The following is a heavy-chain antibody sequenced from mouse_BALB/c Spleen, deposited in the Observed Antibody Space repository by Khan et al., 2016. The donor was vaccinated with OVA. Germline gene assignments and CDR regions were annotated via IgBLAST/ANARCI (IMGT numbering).Heavy chain of an antibody. Sequence: QVQLKESGPELVKPGASVKMSCKASGYTFTDYVINWMKQRTGQGLEWIGEIYPGSGKTNYNEKFRGKVTLTADKSSSTAYMQVSSLTSEDSAVYFCARPAYYYGSMSYWFFHVWGAGTTVTVSS. V-gene: IGHV1-77*01. CDR3: ARPAYYYGSMSYWFFHV. CDR1: GYTFTDYV. D-gene: IGHD1-1*01. CDR2: IYPGSGKT. J-gene: IGHJ1*01.